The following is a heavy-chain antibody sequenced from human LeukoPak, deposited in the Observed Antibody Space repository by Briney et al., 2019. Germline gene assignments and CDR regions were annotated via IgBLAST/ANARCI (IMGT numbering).Heavy chain of an antibody. V-gene: IGHV4-59*01. D-gene: IGHD2-2*01. Sequence: SETLSLTCTVSGGSISSYYWSWIRQPPGKGLEWIGYIYYSGSTNYNPSLKSRVTISVDTSKNQFSLKLSSVTAADTAVYYCARDTRGEYCSSTSCPPNPGYYYYYMDVWGKGTTVTVSS. CDR1: GGSISSYY. CDR3: ARDTRGEYCSSTSCPPNPGYYYYYMDV. J-gene: IGHJ6*03. CDR2: IYYSGST.